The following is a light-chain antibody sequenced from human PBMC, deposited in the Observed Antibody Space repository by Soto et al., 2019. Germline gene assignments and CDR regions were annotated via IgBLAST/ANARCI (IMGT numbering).Light chain of an antibody. J-gene: IGKJ3*01. CDR1: QSVSSIY. CDR3: QQYGSSPFT. CDR2: GAS. Sequence: ESVLTQSPGTLSMSPGERATLSCRASQSVSSIYSAWYQQKPGQAPRLLIYGASSRATGIPDRFSGSGSGTDFTLTISRLEPEDFAVYYCQQYGSSPFTFGPGTKVDI. V-gene: IGKV3-20*01.